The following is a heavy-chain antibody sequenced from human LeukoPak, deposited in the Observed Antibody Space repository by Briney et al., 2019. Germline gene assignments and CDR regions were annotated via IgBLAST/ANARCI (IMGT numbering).Heavy chain of an antibody. J-gene: IGHJ6*04. CDR2: IYYSGST. CDR3: ARENPLITMVRGESFHGMDV. Sequence: SETLSLTCTVSGGSISSYYWSWIRQPPGKGLEWIGDIYYSGSTNYNPSLKSRVTISVDTSKNQFSLKLSSVTAADTAVYYCARENPLITMVRGESFHGMDVWGKGTTVTVSS. V-gene: IGHV4-59*01. D-gene: IGHD3-10*01. CDR1: GGSISSYY.